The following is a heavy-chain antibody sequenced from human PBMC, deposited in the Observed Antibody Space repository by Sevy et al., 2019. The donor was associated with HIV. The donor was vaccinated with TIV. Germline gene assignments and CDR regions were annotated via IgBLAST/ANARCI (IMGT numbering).Heavy chain of an antibody. CDR1: GGSISSSSYY. Sequence: SETVSLTCTVSGGSISSSSYYWGWIRQPPGKGLEWIAIIYYSGSTYYNPSLKSRVSIFIDTSKNQFSLKLSPVTAADTALYYCARLSLSRGVTTGSYYFDYWGQGTLVTVSS. D-gene: IGHD1-1*01. CDR3: ARLSLSRGVTTGSYYFDY. CDR2: IYYSGST. J-gene: IGHJ4*02. V-gene: IGHV4-39*01.